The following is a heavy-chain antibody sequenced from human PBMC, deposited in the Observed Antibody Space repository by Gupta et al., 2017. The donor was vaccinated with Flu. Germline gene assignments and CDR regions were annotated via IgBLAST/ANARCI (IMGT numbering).Heavy chain of an antibody. CDR3: ARYFDY. CDR2: FFYSGST. CDR1: SSSFH. J-gene: IGHJ4*02. V-gene: IGHV4-39*01. Sequence: SSSFHWGWIRPPPGKGLEWIGSFFYSGSTYYNPSLKSRVTISVDTSKNQFSLKLNSVTAADTAVYYCARYFDYWGQGTLVTVSS.